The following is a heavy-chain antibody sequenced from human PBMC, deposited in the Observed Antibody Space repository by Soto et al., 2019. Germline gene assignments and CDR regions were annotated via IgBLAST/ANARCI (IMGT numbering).Heavy chain of an antibody. V-gene: IGHV4-39*01. Sequence: PXETLSLTCTVSGCSISSSSYYWGWIRQPPGKGLEWIGSIYYSGSTYYNPSLKSRVTISVDTSKNQFSLKLSSVTAADTAVYYCARHAIDHWGQGTLVTVSS. J-gene: IGHJ4*02. CDR3: ARHAIDH. CDR2: IYYSGST. CDR1: GCSISSSSYY.